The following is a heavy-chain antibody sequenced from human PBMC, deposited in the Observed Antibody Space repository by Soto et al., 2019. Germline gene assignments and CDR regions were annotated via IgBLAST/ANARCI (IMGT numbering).Heavy chain of an antibody. D-gene: IGHD3-22*01. CDR1: GGSISSGGYY. CDR3: ARGRSMYYYGSSGLVD. Sequence: QVQLQESGPGLVKPSQTLSLTCTVSGGSISSGGYYWSWICQHPGKGLEWIGYIYYSGSTYYNPSLKSRVTILVDTSKNQFSLKLSSVTAADTAVYYCARGRSMYYYGSSGLVDWGQGTLVTVSS. J-gene: IGHJ4*02. V-gene: IGHV4-31*03. CDR2: IYYSGST.